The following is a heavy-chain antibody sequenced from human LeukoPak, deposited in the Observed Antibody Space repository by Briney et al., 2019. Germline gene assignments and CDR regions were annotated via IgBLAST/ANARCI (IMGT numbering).Heavy chain of an antibody. J-gene: IGHJ4*02. V-gene: IGHV3-23*01. D-gene: IGHD3-3*01. CDR3: AKVPPIGVVIILWDY. Sequence: GGSLRLSCAASGFTFDDYAMHWVRQAPGKGLEWVSAISGSGGSTYYADSVKGRFTISRDNSKNTLYLQMNSLRAEDTAVYYCAKVPPIGVVIILWDYWGQGTLVTVSS. CDR2: ISGSGGST. CDR1: GFTFDDYA.